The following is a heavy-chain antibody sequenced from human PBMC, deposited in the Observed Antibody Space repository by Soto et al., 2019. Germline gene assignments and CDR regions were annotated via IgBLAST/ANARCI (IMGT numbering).Heavy chain of an antibody. V-gene: IGHV3-30*18. Sequence: QVQLVESGGGVVQPGRSLRLSCAASGFTFSSYGMHWVRQAPGKGLEWVAVISYDGSNKYYADSVKGRFTISRDNSKNTLYLQMNSLRAEDTAVYYCAKVRSGTTGEVWFDPWGQGTLVTVSS. CDR3: AKVRSGTTGEVWFDP. J-gene: IGHJ5*02. D-gene: IGHD1-1*01. CDR1: GFTFSSYG. CDR2: ISYDGSNK.